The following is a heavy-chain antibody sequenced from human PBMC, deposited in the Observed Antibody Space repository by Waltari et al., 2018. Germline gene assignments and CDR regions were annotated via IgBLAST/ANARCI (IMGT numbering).Heavy chain of an antibody. CDR3: AKGLIYCSSNSCYYMDV. CDR2: TSYDGTKR. CDR1: GFSFSSYG. J-gene: IGHJ6*03. D-gene: IGHD2-2*01. Sequence: QVQLVESGGGVVQPGGSLRLSCAASGFSFSSYGMPWVRQAPGKGLEWVAVTSYDGTKRNYADSVKGRFTISRDDSKNTLFLQMNSLRADDTAVYYCAKGLIYCSSNSCYYMDVWGQGTSVTVSS. V-gene: IGHV3-30*18.